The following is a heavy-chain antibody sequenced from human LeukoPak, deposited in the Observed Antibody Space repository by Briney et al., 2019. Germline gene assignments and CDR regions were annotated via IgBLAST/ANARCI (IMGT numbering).Heavy chain of an antibody. V-gene: IGHV1-69*01. D-gene: IGHD3-10*01. CDR2: IIPIFGTA. CDR3: ARHGSGSYYKN. J-gene: IGHJ4*02. Sequence: XXVRQAXXXXLEWMGGIIPIFGTANYAQKFQGRVTITADESTSTAYMELSSLRSEDTAVYYCARHGSGSYYKNWGQGTLVTVSS.